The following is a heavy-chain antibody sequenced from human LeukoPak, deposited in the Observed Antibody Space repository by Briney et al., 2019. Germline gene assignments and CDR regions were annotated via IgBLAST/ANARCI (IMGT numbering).Heavy chain of an antibody. CDR3: ARAPPGSYCSGGSSPSFAS. Sequence: ASVKVSCKASGYTFTSYDINWVRQATGQGLEWMGWVNPNSGHTGYAQKFQGRVTMTRNTSISTAYMELSSLRSEETAVDYCARAPPGSYCSGGSSPSFASWGQGTLVSVSS. CDR1: GYTFTSYD. CDR2: VNPNSGHT. J-gene: IGHJ4*02. D-gene: IGHD2-15*01. V-gene: IGHV1-8*01.